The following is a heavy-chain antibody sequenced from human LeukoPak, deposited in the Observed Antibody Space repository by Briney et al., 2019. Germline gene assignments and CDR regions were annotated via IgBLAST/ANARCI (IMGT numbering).Heavy chain of an antibody. CDR3: ARDLNSYGYWYFDL. Sequence: SVKVSCKASGGTFSSYAISWVRQAPGQGLEWMGGIIPIFGTANYAQKFQGRVTITTDESTSTAYMELSSLRSEDTAVYYCARDLNSYGYWYFDLWGHGTLVTVSS. J-gene: IGHJ2*01. CDR1: GGTFSSYA. D-gene: IGHD5-18*01. CDR2: IIPIFGTA. V-gene: IGHV1-69*05.